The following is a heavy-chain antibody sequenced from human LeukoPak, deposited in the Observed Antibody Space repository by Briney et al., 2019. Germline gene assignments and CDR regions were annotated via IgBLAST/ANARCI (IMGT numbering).Heavy chain of an antibody. J-gene: IGHJ4*02. CDR3: ARGKRGFSYDFDY. D-gene: IGHD5-18*01. CDR1: GGSISSYY. CDR2: IYYRGST. Sequence: SETLSLTCTVSGGSISSYYWTWIRQPPGKGLEWVGYIYYRGSTYYNPSLKSRVTISVDTSKNQFSLKLTSVTAADTAVYYCARGKRGFSYDFDYWGQGTLVTVSS. V-gene: IGHV4-59*01.